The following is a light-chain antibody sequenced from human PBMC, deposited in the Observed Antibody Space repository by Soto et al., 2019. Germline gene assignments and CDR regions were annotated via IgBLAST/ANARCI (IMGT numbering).Light chain of an antibody. CDR3: QQRSYWPPMYT. V-gene: IGKV3-11*01. CDR2: DAS. Sequence: EIVLTQSPVTLSLSPEERATLSCRASQSVSSYLAWYQQKPGQAPRLLIYDASNRATGIPARFSGSGSGTDFTLTISSLEPEDFAVYYCQQRSYWPPMYTFGQGTKLEIK. J-gene: IGKJ2*01. CDR1: QSVSSY.